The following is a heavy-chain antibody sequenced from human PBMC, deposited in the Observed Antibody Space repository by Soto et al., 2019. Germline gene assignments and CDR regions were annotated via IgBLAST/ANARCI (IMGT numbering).Heavy chain of an antibody. J-gene: IGHJ4*02. CDR3: ARVPAASDRTAFYYVSKFFYFDY. D-gene: IGHD3-22*01. V-gene: IGHV3-9*01. CDR1: GFTFGDHA. Sequence: PGGSLRLSCIASGFTFGDHAMHLVREVPGRGLEWVSCISWDSAILDYGASVQGRFTISRDNAKHSLYLEMNSLRPEDTALYFCARVPAASDRTAFYYVSKFFYFDYWGRGNQVTVS. CDR2: ISWDSAIL.